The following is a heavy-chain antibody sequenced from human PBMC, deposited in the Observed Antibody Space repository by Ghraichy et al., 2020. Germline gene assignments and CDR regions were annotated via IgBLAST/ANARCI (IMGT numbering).Heavy chain of an antibody. Sequence: GGSLRLSCAASGFTFSSYGMHWVRQAPGKGLEWVAVISYDGSNKYYADSVKGRFTISRDNSKNTLYLQMNSLRAEDTAVYYCAKEWGPKSTVVTPSFDYWGQGTLVTVSS. CDR2: ISYDGSNK. D-gene: IGHD4-23*01. CDR3: AKEWGPKSTVVTPSFDY. CDR1: GFTFSSYG. V-gene: IGHV3-30*18. J-gene: IGHJ4*02.